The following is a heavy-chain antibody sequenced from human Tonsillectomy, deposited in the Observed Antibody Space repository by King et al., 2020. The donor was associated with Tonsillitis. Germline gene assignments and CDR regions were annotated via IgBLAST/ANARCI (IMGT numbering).Heavy chain of an antibody. Sequence: VQLVESGGGLVQPGGSLRLSCAASGFTFSSYWMSWVRQAPGKGLEWVASIKEDGSEKYYVDSVKGRFTISRDNAKNSLYLQMNNLRAEDTAVYYCASRLAQQWVFDYWGQGTLVTVS. CDR2: IKEDGSEK. CDR1: GFTFSSYW. D-gene: IGHD1-26*01. V-gene: IGHV3-7*03. CDR3: ASRLAQQWVFDY. J-gene: IGHJ4*02.